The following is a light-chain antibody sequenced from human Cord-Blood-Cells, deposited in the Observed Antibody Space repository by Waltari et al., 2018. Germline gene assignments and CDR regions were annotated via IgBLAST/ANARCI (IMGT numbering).Light chain of an antibody. CDR1: QSVSSN. CDR3: QQYNNWPLT. CDR2: GAS. V-gene: IGKV3-15*01. Sequence: EIVMTQSPATLSVSPGARATLSCRASQSVSSNLAWYQQKPGQCPRLLIYGASTRATGIPARFSGSGSGTEFTLTISSLQSEDFAVYYCQQYNNWPLTFGGGTKVEIK. J-gene: IGKJ4*01.